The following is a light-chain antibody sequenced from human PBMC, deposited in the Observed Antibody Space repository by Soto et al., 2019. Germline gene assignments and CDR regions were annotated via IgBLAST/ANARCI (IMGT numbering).Light chain of an antibody. J-gene: IGLJ1*01. CDR3: AAWDAGLNGYV. CDR1: SSNIGSNA. V-gene: IGLV1-44*01. Sequence: QSVLTQPPSASGTPGQRVTISCSGTSSNIGSNAVSWHQQLPGTAPKLLIYSDYQRPSDVPDRFSASRSGTSASLAISGLQSEDEADYYCAAWDAGLNGYVFGTATQLTVL. CDR2: SDY.